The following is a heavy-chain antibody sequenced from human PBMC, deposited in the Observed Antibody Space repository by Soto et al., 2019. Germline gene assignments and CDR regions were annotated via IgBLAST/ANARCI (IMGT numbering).Heavy chain of an antibody. J-gene: IGHJ4*02. CDR3: AKVVVVAATLGYFDY. D-gene: IGHD2-15*01. CDR1: GFTFSSYA. V-gene: IGHV3-23*01. Sequence: PGGSLRLSCAASGFTFSSYAMSWVRQAPGKGLEWVSAISGSGGSTYHADSVKGRFTISRDNSKNTLYLQMNSLRAEDTAVYYCAKVVVVAATLGYFDYWGQGTLVTVSS. CDR2: ISGSGGST.